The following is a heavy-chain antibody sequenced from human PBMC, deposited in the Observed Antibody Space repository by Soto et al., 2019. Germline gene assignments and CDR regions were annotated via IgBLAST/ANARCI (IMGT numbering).Heavy chain of an antibody. CDR3: ARVFSTATRYFDL. D-gene: IGHD4-17*01. CDR1: GFTFSSYS. V-gene: IGHV3-21*01. J-gene: IGHJ2*01. Sequence: EVQLVESGGGLVKPGGSLRLSCAASGFTFSSYSMNWVRRAPGKGLEWVSSISSSSSYIYYADSVKGRFTISRDNAKNSLYLQMNSLRAEDTAVYYCARVFSTATRYFDLWGRGTLVTVSS. CDR2: ISSSSSYI.